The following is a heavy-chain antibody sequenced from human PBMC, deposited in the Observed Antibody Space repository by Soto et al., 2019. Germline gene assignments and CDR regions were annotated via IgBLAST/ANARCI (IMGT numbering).Heavy chain of an antibody. CDR2: SSANGAGT. J-gene: IGHJ1*01. Sequence: EVQLLESGGGLVQPGGSLRLSCAASGFTFSSYGMTWVRQAPGKGLEWVSFSSANGAGTYYADSVRGRFTISRDNSKNTLFLQMTTPRADDTAVYYCAKDRRAGGNYGFYSDFWGQGALVIVSS. CDR1: GFTFSSYG. V-gene: IGHV3-23*01. CDR3: AKDRRAGGNYGFYSDF. D-gene: IGHD1-7*01.